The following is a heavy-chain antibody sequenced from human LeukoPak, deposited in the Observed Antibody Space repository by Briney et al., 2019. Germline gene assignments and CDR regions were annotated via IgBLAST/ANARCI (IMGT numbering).Heavy chain of an antibody. CDR3: ARVRIVATTFDY. Sequence: GGSLRLSCAASGFTFSCYSMNWVRQAPGKGLEWVSSISSSSSYIYYADSVKGRFTISRDNAKNSLYLQMNSLRAEDTAVYYCARVRIVATTFDYWGQGTLVTVSS. D-gene: IGHD5-12*01. CDR1: GFTFSCYS. J-gene: IGHJ4*02. CDR2: ISSSSSYI. V-gene: IGHV3-21*01.